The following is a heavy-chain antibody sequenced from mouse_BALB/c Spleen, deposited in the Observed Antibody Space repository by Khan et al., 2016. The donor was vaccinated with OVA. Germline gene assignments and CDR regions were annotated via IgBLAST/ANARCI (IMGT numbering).Heavy chain of an antibody. CDR2: ISYSGST. CDR1: GYSITSSYG. D-gene: IGHD1-2*01. CDR3: ARTARIKY. V-gene: IGHV3-2*02. J-gene: IGHJ2*01. Sequence: EVELVESGPGLVKPSQSLSLTCTVTGYSITSSYGWNWIRQFPGNKLEWMGYISYSGSTNYNPSLKSRISITLDTSKNQFFLQLKSLTTEDTATYYCARTARIKYWGQGTTLTVSS.